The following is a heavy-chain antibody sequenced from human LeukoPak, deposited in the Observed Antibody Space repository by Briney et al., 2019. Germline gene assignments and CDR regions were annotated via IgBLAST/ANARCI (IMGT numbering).Heavy chain of an antibody. Sequence: PGRSRRLSCAASGFTSSSYGMQWVRQAPGKGLEWVAIISYDGSNKYYADSVKGRFTISRDNSKNTLYLQMNSLRAEDTAVYYCAKPRPRMTMMVVATDSWGQRTLVTVSS. CDR3: AKPRPRMTMMVVATDS. CDR2: ISYDGSNK. CDR1: GFTSSSYG. D-gene: IGHD3-22*01. V-gene: IGHV3-30*18. J-gene: IGHJ4*02.